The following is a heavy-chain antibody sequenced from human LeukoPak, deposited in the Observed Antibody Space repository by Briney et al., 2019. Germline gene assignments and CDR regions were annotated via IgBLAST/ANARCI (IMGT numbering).Heavy chain of an antibody. J-gene: IGHJ6*02. CDR2: ISTSGSTI. CDR3: AKDIWAAVAGKPGYYYYGMDV. Sequence: GGSLRLSCAASGFIFNDYYMSWIRQAPGKGLEWVSYISTSGSTIYYADSVKGRFTISRDNSKNSLYPQMNSLRAEDTALYYCAKDIWAAVAGKPGYYYYGMDVWGQGTTVTVSS. CDR1: GFIFNDYY. D-gene: IGHD6-19*01. V-gene: IGHV3-11*01.